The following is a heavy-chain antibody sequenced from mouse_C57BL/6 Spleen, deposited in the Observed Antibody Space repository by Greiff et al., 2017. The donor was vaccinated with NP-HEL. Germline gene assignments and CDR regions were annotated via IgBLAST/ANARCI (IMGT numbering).Heavy chain of an antibody. D-gene: IGHD2-2*01. CDR1: GYTFTSYT. CDR3: ARRTMVTTTYFDV. Sequence: QVHVKQSGAELARPGASVKMSCKASGYTFTSYTMHWVKQRPGQGLEWIGSINPSSGYTKSNQKFTDKAPLTADNSSSTPYMQLSSLTSEDSAVYYCARRTMVTTTYFDVWGTGTTVTVAS. J-gene: IGHJ1*03. CDR2: INPSSGYT. V-gene: IGHV1-4*01.